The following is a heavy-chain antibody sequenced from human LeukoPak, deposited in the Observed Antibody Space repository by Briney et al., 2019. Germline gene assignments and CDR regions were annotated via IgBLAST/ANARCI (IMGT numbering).Heavy chain of an antibody. CDR3: ASVPSYCSDTGGYYYMDV. D-gene: IGHD6-19*01. J-gene: IGHJ6*03. CDR1: VYTFTRYD. Sequence: GASVKVSCKASVYTFTRYDINWVRQATGQGLEWMGWMNPNSGNTGYAQKFQGRVTITRDTSISTAYMELSSLRSEDTAVYYCASVPSYCSDTGGYYYMDVWGKGTTVTVSS. CDR2: MNPNSGNT. V-gene: IGHV1-8*03.